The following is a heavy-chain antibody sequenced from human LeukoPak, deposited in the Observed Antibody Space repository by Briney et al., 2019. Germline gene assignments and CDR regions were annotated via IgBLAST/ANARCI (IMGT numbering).Heavy chain of an antibody. CDR3: ASLGMATSSNWFDP. Sequence: PSETLSLTCAVYGGSFSGYYWSWIRQPPGKGLEWIGEINHSGSTNYNPSLKSRVTISVDTSKNQFSLKLSSVTAADTAVYYCASLGMATSSNWFDPWGQGTLVTVSS. CDR1: GGSFSGYY. CDR2: INHSGST. V-gene: IGHV4-34*01. D-gene: IGHD5-24*01. J-gene: IGHJ5*02.